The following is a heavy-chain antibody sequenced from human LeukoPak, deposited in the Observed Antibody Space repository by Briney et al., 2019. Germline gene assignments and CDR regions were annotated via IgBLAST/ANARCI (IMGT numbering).Heavy chain of an antibody. V-gene: IGHV1-18*01. CDR3: ARATYYYDSSGYYCVGGAFDY. J-gene: IGHJ4*02. Sequence: ASVKVSCKASGYTFTSYGISWVRQAPGQGLEWMGWISAYNGNTNYAQKLQGRVTMTTDTSTSTAYMELRSLRSDDTAVYYCARATYYYDSSGYYCVGGAFDYWGQGTLVTVSS. CDR1: GYTFTSYG. D-gene: IGHD3-22*01. CDR2: ISAYNGNT.